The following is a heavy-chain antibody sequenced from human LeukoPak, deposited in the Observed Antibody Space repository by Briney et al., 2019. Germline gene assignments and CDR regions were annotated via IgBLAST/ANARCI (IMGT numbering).Heavy chain of an antibody. CDR3: ARDGSYGAFDI. Sequence: SETLSLTCAVYGGSFSGYYWSWIRQPPGKGLEWIGEINHSGSTNYNPSLKSRVTISVDTSKNQFSLKLSFVTAADTAVYYCARDGSYGAFDIWGQGTMVTVSS. CDR1: GGSFSGYY. J-gene: IGHJ3*02. D-gene: IGHD1-26*01. V-gene: IGHV4-34*01. CDR2: INHSGST.